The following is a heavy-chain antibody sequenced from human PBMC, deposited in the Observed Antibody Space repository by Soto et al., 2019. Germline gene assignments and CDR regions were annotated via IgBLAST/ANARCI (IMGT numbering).Heavy chain of an antibody. J-gene: IGHJ4*02. V-gene: IGHV3-33*01. CDR2: IWYDGSNK. D-gene: IGHD3-10*01. CDR3: AREAPRGSGFDY. CDR1: GFTFSSYG. Sequence: HPGGSLRLSCAASGFTFSSYGMHWVRQAPGKGLEWVAVIWYDGSNKYYADSVKGRFTISRDNSKNTLYLQMSSLRAEDTAVYDCAREAPRGSGFDYWGQGTLVTVSS.